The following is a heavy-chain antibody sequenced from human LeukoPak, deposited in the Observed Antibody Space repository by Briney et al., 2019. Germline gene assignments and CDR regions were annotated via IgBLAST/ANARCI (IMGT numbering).Heavy chain of an antibody. V-gene: IGHV1-2*02. CDR1: GCTFTGYY. CDR2: IYPDSGGT. CDR3: ARGDYVLRFLEWGYYYMDV. J-gene: IGHJ6*03. D-gene: IGHD3-3*01. Sequence: GASVKVSCKASGCTFTGYYMHWVRQAPGQGLEWMGWIYPDSGGTNYSQKFQGRVTMTRDTSISTAYMELSRLRSDDTAVYYCARGDYVLRFLEWGYYYMDVWGKGTTVTVSS.